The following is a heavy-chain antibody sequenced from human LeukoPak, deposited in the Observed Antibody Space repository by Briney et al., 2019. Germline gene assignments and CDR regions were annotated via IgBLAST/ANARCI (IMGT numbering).Heavy chain of an antibody. CDR1: GYTFTGYY. V-gene: IGHV1-2*02. CDR2: INPKSGGT. J-gene: IGHJ2*01. D-gene: IGHD2-21*01. Sequence: ASVKVSCKTSGYTFTGYYMHWVRQAPGQGLEWMGWINPKSGGTNYAQKFQGRVTMTRDTSISTLYMELRRLRSDDTAVYYCARDSPSLYCGGERSSRYFDLWGRGTLVTVSS. CDR3: ARDSPSLYCGGERSSRYFDL.